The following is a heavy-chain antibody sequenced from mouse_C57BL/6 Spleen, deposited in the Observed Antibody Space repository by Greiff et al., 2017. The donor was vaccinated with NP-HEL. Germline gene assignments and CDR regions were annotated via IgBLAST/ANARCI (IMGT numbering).Heavy chain of an antibody. CDR2: ISNLAYSI. CDR3: ARRELHYAMDY. Sequence: EVTLVESGGGLVQPGGSLKLSCAASGFTFSDYGMAWVRQAPRKGPEWVAFISNLAYSIYYADTVTGRFTISRENAKNTLYLWMSSMRSEETAMYYCARRELHYAMDYGGQGTSVTVSS. CDR1: GFTFSDYG. V-gene: IGHV5-15*01. D-gene: IGHD4-1*01. J-gene: IGHJ4*01.